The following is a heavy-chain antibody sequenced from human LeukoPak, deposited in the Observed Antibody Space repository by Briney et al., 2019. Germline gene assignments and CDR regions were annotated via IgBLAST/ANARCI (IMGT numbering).Heavy chain of an antibody. V-gene: IGHV4-59*08. CDR3: ARLGSGGGYNFYYYIDI. Sequence: SETLSLTCTVSGDPISGYYWSWIRQPPGKGLEWSGYIYYSGTTCYNPSLKSRVSFSVDTSKNQFSLNLRSVTAADTAVYYCARLGSGGGYNFYYYIDIWGKGTTVTVSS. CDR1: GDPISGYY. D-gene: IGHD1-26*01. J-gene: IGHJ6*03. CDR2: IYYSGTT.